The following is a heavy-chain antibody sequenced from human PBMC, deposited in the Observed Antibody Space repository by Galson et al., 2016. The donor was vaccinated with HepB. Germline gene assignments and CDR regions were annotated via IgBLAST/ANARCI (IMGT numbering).Heavy chain of an antibody. CDR3: TREQALLELPRYYSGLDG. Sequence: SLRLSCAASGFTFSSYGMHWVRQAPGKGLEWVAVISYDGSNKYYADSVKGRFTISRDNSKNTLYLQMNSLRGEDTAVYYCTREQALLELPRYYSGLDGWGLGTTVTVSS. CDR2: ISYDGSNK. CDR1: GFTFSSYG. V-gene: IGHV3-30*03. J-gene: IGHJ6*02. D-gene: IGHD3-10*01.